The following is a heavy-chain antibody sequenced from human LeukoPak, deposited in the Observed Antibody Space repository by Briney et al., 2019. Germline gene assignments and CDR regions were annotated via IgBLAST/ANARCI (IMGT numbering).Heavy chain of an antibody. V-gene: IGHV4-34*01. Sequence: SETLSLTCAVYGGSFSGYYWSWIRQPPGKGLEWIGEINHSGSTNYNPSLKSRVTISVDTSKNQFSPKLSSVTAADTAVYYCASLSLYSSSWYPIDYWGQGTLVTVSS. CDR3: ASLSLYSSSWYPIDY. CDR2: INHSGST. J-gene: IGHJ4*02. D-gene: IGHD6-13*01. CDR1: GGSFSGYY.